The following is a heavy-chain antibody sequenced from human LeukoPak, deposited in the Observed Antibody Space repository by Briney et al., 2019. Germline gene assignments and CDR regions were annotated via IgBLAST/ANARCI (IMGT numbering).Heavy chain of an antibody. CDR3: ARVGSLRYFDWLFDY. CDR1: GFTFSSYA. Sequence: PGGSLRLSCAASGFTFSSYAMHWVRQAPGKGLEWVAVISYDGSNKYYADSVKGRFTISRDNSKNTLYLQKNSMSAEDTAVYYCARVGSLRYFDWLFDYWGQGTLVTVSS. CDR2: ISYDGSNK. J-gene: IGHJ4*02. D-gene: IGHD3-9*01. V-gene: IGHV3-30*04.